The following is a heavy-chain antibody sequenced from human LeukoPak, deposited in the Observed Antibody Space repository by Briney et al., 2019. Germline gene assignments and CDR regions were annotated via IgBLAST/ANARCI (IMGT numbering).Heavy chain of an antibody. V-gene: IGHV3-23*01. J-gene: IGHJ4*02. D-gene: IGHD6-19*01. CDR3: ARIFRIAVAGTGFDY. CDR1: GFTSSSYA. CDR2: ISGSGGST. Sequence: GGSLRLSCAASGFTSSSYAMSWVRQAPGKGLEWVSAISGSGGSTYYADSVKGRFTISRDNSKNTLYLQMNSLRAEDTAVYYCARIFRIAVAGTGFDYWGQGTLVAVSS.